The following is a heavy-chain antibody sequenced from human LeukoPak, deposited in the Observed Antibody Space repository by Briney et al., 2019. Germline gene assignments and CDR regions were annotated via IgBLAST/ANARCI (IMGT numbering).Heavy chain of an antibody. D-gene: IGHD6-6*01. CDR2: INHSGST. Sequence: SETLSLTCAVYGGSFSGYYWSWIRQPPGKGLEWIGEINHSGSTNYNPSLKSRVTISIDTSKNQFSLKLSSVTAADTAVYYCARDLTAARPGYWGQGTLVTVSS. CDR3: ARDLTAARPGY. J-gene: IGHJ4*02. CDR1: GGSFSGYY. V-gene: IGHV4-34*01.